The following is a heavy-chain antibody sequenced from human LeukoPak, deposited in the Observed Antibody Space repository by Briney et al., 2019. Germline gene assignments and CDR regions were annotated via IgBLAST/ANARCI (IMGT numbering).Heavy chain of an antibody. Sequence: GGSLRLSCAASGFTFSSYSMNWVRQAPGKGLEWVSSISSISTYIYYADSVKGRFTISRDNAKNSLYLQMNSLRAEDTAVYHCARGDIVVVPAATDYWGQGALVTVSS. CDR1: GFTFSSYS. D-gene: IGHD2-2*01. V-gene: IGHV3-21*01. J-gene: IGHJ4*02. CDR3: ARGDIVVVPAATDY. CDR2: ISSISTYI.